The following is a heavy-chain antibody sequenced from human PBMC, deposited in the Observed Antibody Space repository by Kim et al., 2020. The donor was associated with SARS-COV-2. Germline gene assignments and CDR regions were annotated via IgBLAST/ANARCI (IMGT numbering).Heavy chain of an antibody. V-gene: IGHV3-33*01. CDR3: ARDGTTVDRGGAFDI. CDR1: GFTFSSYG. D-gene: IGHD4-17*01. Sequence: GGSLRLSCAASGFTFSSYGMHWVRQAPGKGLEWVAVIWYDGSNKYYADSVKGRFTISRDNSKNTLYLQMNSLRAEDTAVYYCARDGTTVDRGGAFDIWGQGTMVTVSS. J-gene: IGHJ3*02. CDR2: IWYDGSNK.